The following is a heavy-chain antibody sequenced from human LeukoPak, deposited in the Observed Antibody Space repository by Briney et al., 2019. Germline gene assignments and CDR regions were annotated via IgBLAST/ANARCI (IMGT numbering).Heavy chain of an antibody. D-gene: IGHD6-13*01. Sequence: GASVKVSCKASGYTFTSDYMHWGRQAPGQGLEWMGIINPSGVSTSYAQKFQGRVTMTRDTSTSTVYMELSSLRSEDTAVYYCARDSGSSWFDYWGQGTLVTVSS. V-gene: IGHV1-46*01. CDR3: ARDSGSSWFDY. CDR2: INPSGVST. J-gene: IGHJ4*02. CDR1: GYTFTSDY.